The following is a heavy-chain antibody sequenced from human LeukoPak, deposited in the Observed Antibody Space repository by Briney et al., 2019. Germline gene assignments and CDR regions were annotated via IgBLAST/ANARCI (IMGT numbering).Heavy chain of an antibody. CDR1: GFSFNSYA. CDR3: AKDLRSSTWSPLGGDC. Sequence: PGGSLRLSCAASGFSFNSYAMSWVRQAPGKGLEWVSSISAGGGDTYYADSVKGRFTVSRDGPKNTLYLQMNSLRVEDTALYSCAKDLRSSTWSPLGGDCWGQGTLVTVSS. CDR2: ISAGGGDT. J-gene: IGHJ4*02. V-gene: IGHV3-23*01. D-gene: IGHD3-16*01.